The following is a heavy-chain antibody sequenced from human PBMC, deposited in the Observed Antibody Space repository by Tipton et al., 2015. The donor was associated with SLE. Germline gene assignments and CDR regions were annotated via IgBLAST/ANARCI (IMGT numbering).Heavy chain of an antibody. Sequence: TLSLTCTVSGGSISSGSYYWSWIRQPAGKGLEWIGYIYTSGSTNYNPSLKSRVTISVDTSKNQFSLNLSSVTAADTAVYYCARDRDDSSGYSPGWFDPWGQGTLVTVSS. CDR1: GGSISSGSYY. J-gene: IGHJ5*02. D-gene: IGHD3-22*01. CDR3: ARDRDDSSGYSPGWFDP. CDR2: IYTSGST. V-gene: IGHV4-61*09.